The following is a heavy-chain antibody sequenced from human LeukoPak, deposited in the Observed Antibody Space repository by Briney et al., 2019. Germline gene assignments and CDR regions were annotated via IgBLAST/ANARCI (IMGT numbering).Heavy chain of an antibody. D-gene: IGHD1-26*01. CDR2: INHSGST. J-gene: IGHJ5*02. CDR1: GGSFSGYY. Sequence: SETLSLTCAVYGGSFSGYYWSWIRQPPGKGLEWIGEINHSGSTNYNPSLKSRVTISVDTSKNQFSLKLSSVTAADTAVYYCARERIYGGSYYLHPLTQNWFDPWGQGTLVTVSS. V-gene: IGHV4-34*01. CDR3: ARERIYGGSYYLHPLTQNWFDP.